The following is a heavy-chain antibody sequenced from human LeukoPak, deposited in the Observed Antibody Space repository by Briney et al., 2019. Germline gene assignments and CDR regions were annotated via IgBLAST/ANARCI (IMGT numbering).Heavy chain of an antibody. CDR3: ATDPYSSSSDY. V-gene: IGHV1-46*01. CDR1: GYTFTSYY. D-gene: IGHD6-13*01. CDR2: INPSGGST. J-gene: IGHJ4*02. Sequence: ASVKVSCKASGYTFTSYYMHWVRQAPGKGLEWMGIINPSGGSTSYAQKFQGRVTMTRDMSTSTVYMELSSLRSEDTAVYYCATDPYSSSSDYWGQGTLVTVSS.